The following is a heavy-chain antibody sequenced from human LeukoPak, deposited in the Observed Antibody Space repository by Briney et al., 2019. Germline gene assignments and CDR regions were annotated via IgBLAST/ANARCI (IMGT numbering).Heavy chain of an antibody. D-gene: IGHD6-13*01. CDR2: INAGNGNT. CDR1: GYTFTSYA. Sequence: ASVKVSCKASGYTFTSYAMHWVRQAPGQRLEWMGWINAGNGNTKYSQEFQGRVTITRDTSASTAYMELSSLRSEDMAVYYCAKDLGYSSSWNYFDYWGQGTLVTVSS. J-gene: IGHJ4*02. V-gene: IGHV1-3*03. CDR3: AKDLGYSSSWNYFDY.